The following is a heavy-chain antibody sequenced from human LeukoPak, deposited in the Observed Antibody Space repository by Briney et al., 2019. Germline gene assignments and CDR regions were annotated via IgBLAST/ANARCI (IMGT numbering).Heavy chain of an antibody. CDR2: ISGDGGST. J-gene: IGHJ4*02. CDR3: ARARVGSGSYFDY. D-gene: IGHD3-10*01. V-gene: IGHV3-43*02. Sequence: GGSLRLSCAASGFTFDDYAMHWVRQAPGKGLEWVSLISGDGGSTYYADSVKGRFTISRDNSKNSLCLQMNSLRAEDTAVYYCARARVGSGSYFDYWGQGTLVTVSS. CDR1: GFTFDDYA.